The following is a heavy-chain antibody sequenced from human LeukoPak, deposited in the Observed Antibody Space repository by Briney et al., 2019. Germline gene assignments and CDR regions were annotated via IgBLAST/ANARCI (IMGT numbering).Heavy chain of an antibody. J-gene: IGHJ4*02. Sequence: GGSLRLSCAASGFTFSSYAMSCVRRAPGKGLEWVSAISSSGGSTYYANSVKGRFTISRDNYKNTLYLQMNSQRADDTAVYYCAKVWDTYYYDSSGSFDYWGQGSLVTVSS. D-gene: IGHD3-22*01. CDR2: ISSSGGST. CDR3: AKVWDTYYYDSSGSFDY. CDR1: GFTFSSYA. V-gene: IGHV3-23*01.